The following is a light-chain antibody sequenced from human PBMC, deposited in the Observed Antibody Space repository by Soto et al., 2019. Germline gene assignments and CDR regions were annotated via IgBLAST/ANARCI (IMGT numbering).Light chain of an antibody. Sequence: QPVLTQSPSASASLGASVKLTCTLSSGHSSYAIAWHQQQPEKGPRYLMKLNSDGSHSKGDGIPDRFSGSSSGAECYLTISSLQSEDEADYYCQTWGTGIYVVFGGGTKLTVL. CDR2: LNSDGSH. J-gene: IGLJ2*01. V-gene: IGLV4-69*01. CDR3: QTWGTGIYVV. CDR1: SGHSSYA.